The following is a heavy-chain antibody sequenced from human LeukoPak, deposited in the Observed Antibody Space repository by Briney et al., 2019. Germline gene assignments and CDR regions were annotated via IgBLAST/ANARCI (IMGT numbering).Heavy chain of an antibody. CDR2: TYYRSQWYT. Sequence: SQTLSLTFAISGDSVSSNSAAWNWIRQSPSRGLEWLGRTYYRSQWYTNYAVSVKSQITINSDTSKNQFSLQLSSVTPEDTAVYYCARGAVAHYDYWGQGTLVTVSS. CDR1: GDSVSSNSAA. CDR3: ARGAVAHYDY. J-gene: IGHJ4*02. V-gene: IGHV6-1*01. D-gene: IGHD6-19*01.